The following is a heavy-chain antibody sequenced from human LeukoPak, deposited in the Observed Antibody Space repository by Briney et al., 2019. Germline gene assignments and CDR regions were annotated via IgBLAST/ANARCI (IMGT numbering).Heavy chain of an antibody. CDR3: ARDPLTQNDH. CDR2: IKQDGNEK. D-gene: IGHD1-14*01. J-gene: IGHJ4*02. Sequence: HPGGSLRLSCAASGFTFDSYWVSWVRQAPGKGLEWVAYIKQDGNEKYYVDSVKDRFTISRANAKNSLYLQMNSLRAEDTAVYYCARDPLTQNDHWGQGTLVAVSS. V-gene: IGHV3-7*01. CDR1: GFTFDSYW.